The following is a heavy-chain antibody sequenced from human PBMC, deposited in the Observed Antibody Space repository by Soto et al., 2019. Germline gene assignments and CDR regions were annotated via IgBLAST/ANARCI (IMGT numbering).Heavy chain of an antibody. CDR3: ARGGGYYYDSSGYTVDH. Sequence: QVQLQESGPGLVKPSQTLSLTCTVSGGSISSGGYYWNWIRQHPGKGLEWIGYMYYSGSTYYNPSLKSRVTISVDTSKNQFSLKLSSMTAADTAVYYCARGGGYYYDSSGYTVDHWGQGTLVTVSS. D-gene: IGHD3-22*01. CDR2: MYYSGST. J-gene: IGHJ4*02. V-gene: IGHV4-31*03. CDR1: GGSISSGGYY.